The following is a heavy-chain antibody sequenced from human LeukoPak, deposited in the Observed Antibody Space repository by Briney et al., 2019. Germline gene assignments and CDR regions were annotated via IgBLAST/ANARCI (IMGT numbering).Heavy chain of an antibody. V-gene: IGHV3-23*01. J-gene: IGHJ2*01. CDR1: EFTFSSYS. CDR2: ITGSSTWT. D-gene: IGHD7-27*01. Sequence: PGGSLRLSCAASEFTFSSYSMNWVRQAPGKGLEWVSGITGSSTWTYYADSVRGRFTISRDNSKNTLHLQMNNLTADDTAIYYCARELVSLGTGYFDLWGRGTLVTVSS. CDR3: ARELVSLGTGYFDL.